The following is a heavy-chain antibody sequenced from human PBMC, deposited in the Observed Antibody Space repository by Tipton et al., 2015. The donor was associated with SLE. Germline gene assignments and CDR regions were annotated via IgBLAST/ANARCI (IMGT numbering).Heavy chain of an antibody. CDR1: GGAISDYY. D-gene: IGHD1-26*01. CDR3: ARGPTKSYYFYYYMDV. J-gene: IGHJ6*03. CDR2: IYYSGST. Sequence: TLSLTCTFSGGAISDYYWNWIRQPPGKGLEWIGNIYYSGSTSYNPSLKSRVTISIDRSKKEFSLRLTSVTAADTAVYYCARGPTKSYYFYYYMDVWGKGTTVTVSS. V-gene: IGHV4-59*01.